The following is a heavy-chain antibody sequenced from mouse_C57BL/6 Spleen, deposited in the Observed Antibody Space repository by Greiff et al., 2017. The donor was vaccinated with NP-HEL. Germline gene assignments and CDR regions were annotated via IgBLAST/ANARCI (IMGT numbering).Heavy chain of an antibody. CDR1: GYSITSGYY. CDR2: ISYDGSN. J-gene: IGHJ3*01. Sequence: EVKVEESGPGLVKPSQSLSLTCSVTGYSITSGYYWNWIRQFPGNKLEWMGYISYDGSNNYNPSLKNRISITRDTSKNQFFLKLNSVTTEDTATYYCARDSNYVWFAYWGQGTLVTVSA. CDR3: ARDSNYVWFAY. V-gene: IGHV3-6*01. D-gene: IGHD2-5*01.